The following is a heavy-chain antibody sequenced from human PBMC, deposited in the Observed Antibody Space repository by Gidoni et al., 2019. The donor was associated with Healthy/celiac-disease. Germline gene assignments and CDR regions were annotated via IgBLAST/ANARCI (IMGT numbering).Heavy chain of an antibody. D-gene: IGHD6-25*01. V-gene: IGHV1-24*01. CDR3: ATDSGYSGTRSGFDD. CDR1: GYTITELS. J-gene: IGHJ4*02. CDR2: FDPEYGET. Sequence: QVQLVQSGAEVKKPGASVKVSGTVSGYTITELSMHLVRQAPGKGLDWMGGFDPEYGETIYAKKFQGRGTMTEDTSTDTAYMELSSLRSDDTAVYYCATDSGYSGTRSGFDDWGQRTLVTVSS.